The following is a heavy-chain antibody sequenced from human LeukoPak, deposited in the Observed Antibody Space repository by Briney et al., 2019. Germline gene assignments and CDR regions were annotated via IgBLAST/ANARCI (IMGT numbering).Heavy chain of an antibody. CDR3: ARVTTSPPFLEWSLITDYYYYMGV. Sequence: GASVKVSCKASGGTFSSYAISWVRQAPGQGLEWMGGIIPIFGTANYAQKFQGRVTITTDKSTSTAHMELSSLRSEDTAVYYCARVTTSPPFLEWSLITDYYYYMGVWGKGTTVTVSS. CDR2: IIPIFGTA. J-gene: IGHJ6*03. V-gene: IGHV1-69*05. D-gene: IGHD3-3*01. CDR1: GGTFSSYA.